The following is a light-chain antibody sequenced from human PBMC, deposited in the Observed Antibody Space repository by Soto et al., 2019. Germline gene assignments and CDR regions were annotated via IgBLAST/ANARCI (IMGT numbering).Light chain of an antibody. CDR3: QQYGTSPFT. J-gene: IGKJ2*01. V-gene: IGKV3-20*01. CDR1: QSVSSSY. Sequence: EIVLTQSPGTLSLSPGDRATLSCRASQSVSSSYLAWYQQKPGQAPSLLIYGASNRATGIPDRFSGGGSGTDFTLTISRLEPEDFAVYYCQQYGTSPFTFGLGTKLDIK. CDR2: GAS.